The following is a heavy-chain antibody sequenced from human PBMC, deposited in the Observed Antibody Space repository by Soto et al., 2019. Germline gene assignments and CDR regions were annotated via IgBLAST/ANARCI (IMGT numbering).Heavy chain of an antibody. V-gene: IGHV3-30*18. CDR3: AKVYCSSTSCTNYYYYYMDV. CDR2: ITDDGSNK. J-gene: IGHJ6*03. CDR1: GFTFSSYG. Sequence: GGSLRLSCAASGFTFSSYGMHWVRQAPGKGLEWVAVITDDGSNKYYADSVKGRFTISRDNSKNTLYLQMNSLRAEDTAVYYCAKVYCSSTSCTNYYYYYMDVWGKGTTVTVSS. D-gene: IGHD2-2*01.